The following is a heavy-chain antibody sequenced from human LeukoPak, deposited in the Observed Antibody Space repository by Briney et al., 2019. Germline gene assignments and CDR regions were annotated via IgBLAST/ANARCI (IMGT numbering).Heavy chain of an antibody. CDR1: GGSISTYY. CDR2: IYTSGIT. Sequence: PSETLSLTCTVSGGSISTYYWSWVRQPAGKGLEWIGLIYTSGITNYNPSLKSRVTMSGDTSKHQFSLNLSSVTAADTAVYYCARWRSGGYFDYWGQGTLVTVSS. J-gene: IGHJ4*02. V-gene: IGHV4-4*07. CDR3: ARWRSGGYFDY. D-gene: IGHD1-26*01.